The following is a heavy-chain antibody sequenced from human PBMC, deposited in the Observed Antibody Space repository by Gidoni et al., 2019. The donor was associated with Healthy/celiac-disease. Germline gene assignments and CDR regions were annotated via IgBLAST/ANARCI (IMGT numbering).Heavy chain of an antibody. CDR1: GFSLSNARMG. J-gene: IGHJ6*02. Sequence: QVTLKESGPVLVKPTETLTLTCTVSGFSLSNARMGVSWIRQPPGKALQWLAHIFSNDEKSYSTSLKSRLTISKDTSKSQVVLTMTNMDPVDTATYYCARIIESSGWYQPYYYYYGMDVWGQGTTVTVSS. D-gene: IGHD6-19*01. V-gene: IGHV2-26*01. CDR3: ARIIESSGWYQPYYYYYGMDV. CDR2: IFSNDEK.